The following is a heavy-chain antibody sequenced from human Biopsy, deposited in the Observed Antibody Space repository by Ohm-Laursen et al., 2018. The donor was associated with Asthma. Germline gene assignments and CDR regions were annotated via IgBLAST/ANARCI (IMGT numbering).Heavy chain of an antibody. CDR3: ARTTYGDDGFDP. D-gene: IGHD4-17*01. V-gene: IGHV4-31*03. J-gene: IGHJ5*02. CDR2: IYYSGST. Sequence: TLSLTCTVSGGSINIGDYYWSWIRQLPVKGLEWIGYIYYSGSTYYNPSFKSRVSISLDTSKNQFSLSLTSVTAADTAVYYCARTTYGDDGFDPWGQGTLVTVSS. CDR1: GGSINIGDYY.